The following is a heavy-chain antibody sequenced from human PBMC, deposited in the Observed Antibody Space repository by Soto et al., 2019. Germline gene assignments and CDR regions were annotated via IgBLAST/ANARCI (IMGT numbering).Heavy chain of an antibody. CDR1: GFTFTNYG. Sequence: GGSLRLSCAASGFTFTNYGMHWVRQAPGKGLEWVAVISYDGRKTYYADSVKGRFTISRDISKNTLYLQMNSLRVEDTAVYYCAGHDWFDPWGQGTLVTVSS. CDR3: AGHDWFDP. V-gene: IGHV3-30*03. J-gene: IGHJ5*02. CDR2: ISYDGRKT.